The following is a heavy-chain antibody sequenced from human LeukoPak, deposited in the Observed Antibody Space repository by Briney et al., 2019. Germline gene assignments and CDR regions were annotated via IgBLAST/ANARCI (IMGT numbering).Heavy chain of an antibody. V-gene: IGHV1-69*06. CDR2: IIPMFGAA. CDR3: ARTTSQSIVAAGDY. J-gene: IGHJ4*02. Sequence: GASVKVSCKASGYTFTSYYMHWVRQAPGQGLEWMGGIIPMFGAANYAQKLQGRVTFTADNSTNTVYMYLRSLTSEDTAVYYCARTTSQSIVAAGDYWGQGTLVIVSS. D-gene: IGHD2-15*01. CDR1: GYTFTSYY.